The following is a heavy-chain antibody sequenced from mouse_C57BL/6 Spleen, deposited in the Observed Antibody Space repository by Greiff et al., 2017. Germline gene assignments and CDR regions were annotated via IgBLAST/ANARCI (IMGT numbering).Heavy chain of an antibody. CDR3: ARWLLITSVNYFDY. J-gene: IGHJ2*01. CDR2: IDPSASYT. D-gene: IGHD1-1*01. Sequence: QVQLQQPGAELVRPGTSVKLSCKASGYTFTSYWMHWVKQRPGQGLEWIGVIDPSASYTKYNEKFKGKATLTVDTYSSTAYMQLSSLTSEYSAVYYCARWLLITSVNYFDYWGQGTTLTVSS. CDR1: GYTFTSYW. V-gene: IGHV1-59*01.